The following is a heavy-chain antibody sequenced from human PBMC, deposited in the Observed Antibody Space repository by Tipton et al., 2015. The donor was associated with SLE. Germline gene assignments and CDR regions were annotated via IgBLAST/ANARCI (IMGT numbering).Heavy chain of an antibody. CDR1: GGSFSGYY. CDR3: ARIVGARWAFDI. Sequence: GLVKPSETLSLTCAVYGGSFSGYYWSWIRQPPGKGLEWIGEINHSGSTNYNPSLKSRVTISVDTSKNQFSLKLSSVTAADTAVYYCARIVGARWAFDIWGQGTMVTVSS. D-gene: IGHD1-26*01. CDR2: INHSGST. V-gene: IGHV4-34*01. J-gene: IGHJ3*02.